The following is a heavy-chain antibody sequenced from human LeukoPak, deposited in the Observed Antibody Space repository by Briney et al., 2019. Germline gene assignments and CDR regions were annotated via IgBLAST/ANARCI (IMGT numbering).Heavy chain of an antibody. CDR1: GYSISTVYY. V-gene: IGHV4-38-2*02. CDR2: IHHSGNP. CDR3: AGELVVRGVYNWFEP. J-gene: IGHJ5*02. D-gene: IGHD3-10*01. Sequence: SETLSLTCNVSGYSISTVYYWGWIRQPPGKVLEWIGIIHHSGNPYYNPSLKSRVIVSVDTSKNQFSLKVTSVTAADTAVYFCAGELVVRGVYNWFEPWGQGSLVTVSS.